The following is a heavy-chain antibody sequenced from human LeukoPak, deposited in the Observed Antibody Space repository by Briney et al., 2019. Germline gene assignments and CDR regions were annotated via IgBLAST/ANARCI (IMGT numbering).Heavy chain of an antibody. V-gene: IGHV3-15*01. J-gene: IGHJ4*02. CDR3: TTRYYDSSGYSYYFDY. CDR1: GFTFSNAW. Sequence: PGGSLRLSCAASGFTFSNAWMSWVRQAPGKGLEWVGRIKSKTDGGTTDYAAPVKGRFTISRDDSKNTLYLQMNSLKAEDTAVYYCTTRYYDSSGYSYYFDYWGQGTLVTVSS. D-gene: IGHD3-22*01. CDR2: IKSKTDGGTT.